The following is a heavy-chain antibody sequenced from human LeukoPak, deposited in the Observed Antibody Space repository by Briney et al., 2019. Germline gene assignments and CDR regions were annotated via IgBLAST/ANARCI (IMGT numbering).Heavy chain of an antibody. CDR2: ISAYNGYT. D-gene: IGHD2-8*01. J-gene: IGHJ6*02. CDR1: GYTXTAXG. V-gene: IGHV1-18*01. CDR3: AREXEMXVQEFNYGLDV. Sequence: GASVKVSCKASGYTXTAXGIXXVRXXPGXGLEWVGWISAYNGYTKYAQKXXGRVTMTRDTSTXTAYMELRSLRSDDTAVYYCAREXEMXVQEFNYGLDVWGQGSTVTVSS.